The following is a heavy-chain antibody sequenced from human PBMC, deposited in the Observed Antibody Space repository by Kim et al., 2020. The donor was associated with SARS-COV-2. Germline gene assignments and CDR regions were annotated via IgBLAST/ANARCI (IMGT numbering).Heavy chain of an antibody. CDR2: IYYGGNT. CDR1: GDSITSGGYY. J-gene: IGHJ4*02. V-gene: IGHV4-31*03. CDR3: ARDDSLGGFDY. D-gene: IGHD7-27*01. Sequence: SETLSLTCTVSGDSITSGGYYWNWIRQQPGKGLEWIGSIYYGGNTHYIPSLKSRLTISVDTSKNHFSLNLNSATAADTAVYYCARDDSLGGFDYWGQGILVTV.